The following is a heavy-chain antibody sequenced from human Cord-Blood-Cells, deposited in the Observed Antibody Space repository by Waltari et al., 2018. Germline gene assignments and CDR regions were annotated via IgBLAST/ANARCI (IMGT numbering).Heavy chain of an antibody. Sequence: QVQLVQSGAEVTKPGASVKVSCKASGYSFTSYYMHWVRQAPGQGLEWMGIINPSGGSTSYAQKFQGRVTMTRDTSTSTVYMELSSLRSEDTAVYYCARAVAGGYRYQLLFDYWGQGTLVTVSS. V-gene: IGHV1-46*01. CDR1: GYSFTSYY. CDR3: ARAVAGGYRYQLLFDY. CDR2: INPSGGST. J-gene: IGHJ4*02. D-gene: IGHD2-2*01.